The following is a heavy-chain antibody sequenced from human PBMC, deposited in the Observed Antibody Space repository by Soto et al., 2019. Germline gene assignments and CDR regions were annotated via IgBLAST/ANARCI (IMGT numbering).Heavy chain of an antibody. V-gene: IGHV4-31*01. CDR3: GSRVYYDSRSAY. D-gene: IGHD3-22*01. CDR1: GGSVTSGGHC. J-gene: IGHJ4*02. CDR2: MYYNGGT. Sequence: QVQLQESGPGLVKPSQTLSLTCTVSGGSVTSGGHCWTWIRQHPGKGLESIGYMYYNGGTFYDPSLQSLLTLSIDRSKHQFSLKLVSVTAAYTPVYYTGSRVYYDSRSAYLGQGTLVTVSS.